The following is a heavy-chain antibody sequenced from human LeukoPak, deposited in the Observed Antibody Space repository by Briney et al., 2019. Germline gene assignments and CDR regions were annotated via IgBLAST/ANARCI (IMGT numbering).Heavy chain of an antibody. CDR3: AKGTDPMVRGEGYFVY. Sequence: GGSLRLSCAASGFTFSSYAMSWVRQAPGKGLEWVSAISGSGGSTYYADSVKGRFTISRDNSKNTLYLQMNSLRAEDTAVYYCAKGTDPMVRGEGYFVYWGQGTLVTVSS. CDR1: GFTFSSYA. D-gene: IGHD3-10*01. V-gene: IGHV3-23*01. J-gene: IGHJ4*02. CDR2: ISGSGGST.